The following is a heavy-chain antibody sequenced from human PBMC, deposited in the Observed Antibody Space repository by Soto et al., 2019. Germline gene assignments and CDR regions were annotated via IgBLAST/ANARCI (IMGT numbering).Heavy chain of an antibody. CDR2: IYPGDSAT. CDR3: ARMRDYYDSSGYSGLDY. J-gene: IGHJ4*02. D-gene: IGHD3-22*01. Sequence: LKISCKGSGYRFTTYWIAWVRQMPGKGLEWMGIIYPGDSATRYSPSFQGQVTISVDKSISAAYLQWSSLKASDTAMYYCARMRDYYDSSGYSGLDYWGQGTLVTVSS. V-gene: IGHV5-51*01. CDR1: GYRFTTYW.